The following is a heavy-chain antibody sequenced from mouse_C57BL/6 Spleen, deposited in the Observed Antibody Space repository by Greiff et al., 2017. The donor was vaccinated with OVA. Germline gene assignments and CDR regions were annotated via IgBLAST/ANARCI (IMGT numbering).Heavy chain of an antibody. J-gene: IGHJ4*01. D-gene: IGHD1-1*01. Sequence: EVQLQESGGGLVQPKGSLKLSCAASGFSFNTYAMNWVRQAPGKGLEWVARIRSKSNNYATYYADSVKDRFTISRDDSESMLYLQMNNLKTEDTAMYYCVRHGHYGSSSNYYAMDYWGQGTSVTVSS. CDR2: IRSKSNNYAT. CDR1: GFSFNTYA. V-gene: IGHV10-1*01. CDR3: VRHGHYGSSSNYYAMDY.